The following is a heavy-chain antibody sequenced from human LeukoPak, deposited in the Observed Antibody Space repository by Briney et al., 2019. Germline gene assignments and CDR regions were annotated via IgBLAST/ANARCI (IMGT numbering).Heavy chain of an antibody. J-gene: IGHJ5*02. CDR1: GFTFSSYE. CDR3: ARSDSSSWFDP. V-gene: IGHV3-48*03. CDR2: ISSSGSTI. D-gene: IGHD6-13*01. Sequence: QPGGSLRLSCAASGFTFSSYEMNWVRQAPGKGLEWVSYISSSGSTIYYADSVKGRFTISRDNAKNSLYLQMNSLRAEDTAVYYCARSDSSSWFDPWGQGTLVTVSS.